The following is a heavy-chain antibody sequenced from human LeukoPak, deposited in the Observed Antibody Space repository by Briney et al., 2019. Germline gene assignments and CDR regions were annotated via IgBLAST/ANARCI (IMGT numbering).Heavy chain of an antibody. D-gene: IGHD3-3*01. Sequence: SETLSLTCAVYGGSFSGYYWSWIRQPPGKGLEWIGEINHSGSTNYNPSLKSRVTISVDTSKNQFSLKLSSVTAADTAVYYCARWYYDFWSGEKNNWFDPWGQGTLVTVSS. CDR3: ARWYYDFWSGEKNNWFDP. CDR2: INHSGST. J-gene: IGHJ5*02. V-gene: IGHV4-34*01. CDR1: GGSFSGYY.